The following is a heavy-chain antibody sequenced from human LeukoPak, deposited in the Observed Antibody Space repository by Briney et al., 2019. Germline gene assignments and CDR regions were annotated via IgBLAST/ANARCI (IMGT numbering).Heavy chain of an antibody. CDR1: GFTFSSYA. CDR3: AREKKFYGEYRFFDY. V-gene: IGHV3-30*04. J-gene: IGHJ4*02. Sequence: GGSLRLSCAASGFTFSSYAMHWVRQAPGKGLEWVAVISYDGSNKYYADSVKGRFTISRDNSKNTLYLQMNSLRAEDTAVYYCAREKKFYGEYRFFDYWGQGTLVTVSS. D-gene: IGHD2/OR15-2a*01. CDR2: ISYDGSNK.